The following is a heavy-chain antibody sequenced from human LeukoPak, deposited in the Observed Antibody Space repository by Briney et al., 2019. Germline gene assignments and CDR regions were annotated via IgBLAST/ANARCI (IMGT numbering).Heavy chain of an antibody. CDR2: INPNSGDT. V-gene: IGHV1-2*02. CDR3: ARGERDCSSTSCYEGRGHMDV. D-gene: IGHD2-2*01. Sequence: GASVKVSCRASGYTFTGYYMHWVRQAPGQGLEWMGWINPNSGDTNYAQKFQGRVTMTRDTSISTAYMELSRLRSDDTAVYYCARGERDCSSTSCYEGRGHMDVWGKGTTVTISS. J-gene: IGHJ6*03. CDR1: GYTFTGYY.